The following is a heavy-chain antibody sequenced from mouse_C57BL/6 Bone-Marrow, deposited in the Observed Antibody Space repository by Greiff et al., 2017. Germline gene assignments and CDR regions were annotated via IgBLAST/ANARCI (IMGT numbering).Heavy chain of an antibody. V-gene: IGHV5-4*01. J-gene: IGHJ3*01. CDR1: GFTFSSYA. CDR3: AREADVYGAD. CDR2: ISDGGSYT. D-gene: IGHD1-1*01. Sequence: VKLMESGGGLVKPGGSLKLSCAASGFTFSSYAMSWVRQTPEKRLEWVATISDGGSYTYYPDNVKGRFTISRDNAKNNLYLQSRNMKAEDTAMCDCAREADVYGADWGQETLVTVSA.